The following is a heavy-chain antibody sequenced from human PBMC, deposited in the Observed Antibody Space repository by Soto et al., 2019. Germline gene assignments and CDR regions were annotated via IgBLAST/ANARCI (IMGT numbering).Heavy chain of an antibody. V-gene: IGHV1-69*13. CDR2: IIPIFGTA. Sequence: SVKVSCKASGGTFSSYAISWVRQAPGQGLEWMGGIIPIFGTANYAQKFQGRVTITADESTSTAYMELSSLRSEDTAVYYCARDTDCGGDCPYWFDPWGQGTLVTVSS. CDR1: GGTFSSYA. J-gene: IGHJ5*02. CDR3: ARDTDCGGDCPYWFDP. D-gene: IGHD2-21*02.